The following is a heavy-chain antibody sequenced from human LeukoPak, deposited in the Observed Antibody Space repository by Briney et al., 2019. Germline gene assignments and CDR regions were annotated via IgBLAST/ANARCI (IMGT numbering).Heavy chain of an antibody. CDR1: GFTFSHYG. Sequence: PGGSLRLSCTTSGFTFSHYGMHWVRQAPGKGLEWVAVIWSDASNQYYADSVKGRFTISRDDSQKTVYLQMNSLRPEDTAVYYCARDAQGGFDYSNSLRYWGHGALVTV. CDR2: IWSDASNQ. CDR3: ARDAQGGFDYSNSLRY. D-gene: IGHD4-11*01. J-gene: IGHJ4*01. V-gene: IGHV3-33*01.